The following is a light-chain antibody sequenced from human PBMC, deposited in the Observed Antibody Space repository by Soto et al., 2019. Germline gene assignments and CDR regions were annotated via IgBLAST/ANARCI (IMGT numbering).Light chain of an antibody. Sequence: QSVLTQPPSVSGAPGQRVIISCTGSRSNIGAGYVVHWYRRLPGTAPKLLIYGNNNRPSGVPDRFSGSKSGNTASLTISGLQAEDEAEYYCSSYTNINTRACVFGTGTKVTVL. V-gene: IGLV1-40*01. CDR3: SSYTNINTRACV. CDR2: GNN. J-gene: IGLJ1*01. CDR1: RSNIGAGYV.